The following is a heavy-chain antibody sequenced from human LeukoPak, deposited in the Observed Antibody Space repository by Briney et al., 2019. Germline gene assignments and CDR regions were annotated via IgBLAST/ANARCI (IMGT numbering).Heavy chain of an antibody. CDR1: GFTFSSYS. Sequence: GGSLRLSCAASGFTFSSYSMNWVRQAPGKGLEWVSSISSSSSYIYYADSVKGRFTISRDNAKNSLYLQMNSPRAEDTAVYYCARVGKMATTGNAFDIWGQGTMVTVSS. CDR3: ARVGKMATTGNAFDI. J-gene: IGHJ3*02. V-gene: IGHV3-21*01. D-gene: IGHD5-24*01. CDR2: ISSSSSYI.